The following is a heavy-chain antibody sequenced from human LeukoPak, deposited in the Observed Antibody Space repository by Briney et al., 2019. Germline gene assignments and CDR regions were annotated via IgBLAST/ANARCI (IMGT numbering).Heavy chain of an antibody. D-gene: IGHD6-13*01. CDR1: GFTFSSYA. Sequence: GGSLRLSCAASGFTFSSYAMSWVRQAPGKGLEWVSAISGSGGSTYYADSVKGRFTISRDNSKNTLHLQMNSLRAEDTAVYYCARAVSSSWPNFDYWGQGTLVTVSS. CDR2: ISGSGGST. CDR3: ARAVSSSWPNFDY. V-gene: IGHV3-23*01. J-gene: IGHJ4*02.